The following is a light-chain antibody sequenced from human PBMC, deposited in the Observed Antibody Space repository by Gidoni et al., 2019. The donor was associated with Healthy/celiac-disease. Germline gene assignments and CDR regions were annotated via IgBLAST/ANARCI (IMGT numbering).Light chain of an antibody. J-gene: IGKJ1*01. CDR1: QSISSY. CDR2: AAS. Sequence: DIQITQSPSSLSASVGDRVTITCRASQSISSYLNWYQQKPGKAPKLLIYAASSLQSGVPSRFSGSGSGTDFTLTISSLQPEDFATYYCQQSYSTQWMFGQGTKVEIK. V-gene: IGKV1-39*01. CDR3: QQSYSTQWM.